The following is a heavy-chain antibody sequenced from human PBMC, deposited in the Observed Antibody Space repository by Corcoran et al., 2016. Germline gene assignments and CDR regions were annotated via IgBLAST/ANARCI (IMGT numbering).Heavy chain of an antibody. CDR3: ASVRGYTCYDYSGSFDP. CDR1: GYTFTGYY. J-gene: IGHJ5*02. D-gene: IGHD5-12*01. V-gene: IGHV1-2*02. CDR2: INPNRGGT. Sequence: QVQLVQSGAEVKKPGASGKVSCKASGYTFTGYYMHWVRQAPGQGLEWMGWINPNRGGTNYEQKFQGRVTMTRDTSISTAYMEMSRLRSDDTAVYYCASVRGYTCYDYSGSFDPWGQGTLVTVSS.